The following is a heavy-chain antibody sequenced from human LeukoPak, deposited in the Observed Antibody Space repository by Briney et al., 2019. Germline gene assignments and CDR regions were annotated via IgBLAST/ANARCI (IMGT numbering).Heavy chain of an antibody. D-gene: IGHD2-2*01. CDR3: ARHGCSSNICHFDY. V-gene: IGHV4-39*01. CDR2: IFYRGST. J-gene: IGHJ4*02. CDR1: AGSVSSSSYY. Sequence: SETLSLNCTVSAGSVSSSSYYWGWIRQPPGKGPQWIGSIFYRGSTSYNPSLESRGTVSVDTSKNQFSVKLTSLTAADTAVYYCARHGCSSNICHFDYWGQGTLVTVSS.